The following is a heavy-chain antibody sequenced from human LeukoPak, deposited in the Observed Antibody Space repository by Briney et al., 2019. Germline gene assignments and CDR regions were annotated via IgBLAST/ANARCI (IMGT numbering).Heavy chain of an antibody. J-gene: IGHJ5*02. CDR3: ARPKLWFGQSSWFDP. D-gene: IGHD3-10*01. V-gene: IGHV4-34*01. Sequence: SETLSLTCAVHGGSFSGYYWSWIRQPPGKGLEWIGEINHSGSTNYNPSLKSRVTISVDTSKNQFSLKLSSVTAADTAVYYCARPKLWFGQSSWFDPWGPRTLVTVSS. CDR1: GGSFSGYY. CDR2: INHSGST.